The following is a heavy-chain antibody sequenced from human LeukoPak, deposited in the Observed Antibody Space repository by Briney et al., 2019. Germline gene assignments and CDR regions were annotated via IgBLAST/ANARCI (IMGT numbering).Heavy chain of an antibody. CDR2: ISGSGGST. D-gene: IGHD3-10*01. CDR3: ASKFGESYYYYYGLDV. J-gene: IGHJ6*02. Sequence: GGSLRLSCAASGFTFSSYAMSWVRQAPGKELEWVSAISGSGGSTYYADSVKGRFTISRDNSKNTLYLQMNSLRVEDTAVYYCASKFGESYYYYYGLDVWGQGTTVTVSS. V-gene: IGHV3-23*01. CDR1: GFTFSSYA.